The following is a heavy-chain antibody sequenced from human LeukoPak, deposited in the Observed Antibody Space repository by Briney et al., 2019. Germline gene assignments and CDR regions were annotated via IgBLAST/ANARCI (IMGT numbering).Heavy chain of an antibody. D-gene: IGHD2-2*02. CDR1: GYTFTGYY. CDR3: ALTYISRGWFDP. CDR2: INPSDGST. V-gene: IGHV1-46*01. Sequence: ASVKVSCKASGYTFTGYYMHWVRQAPGQGLEWMGMINPSDGSTTYAQKFQGRVTMTSDTSTTTVYMELSSLRSEDTAIHYCALTYISRGWFDPWGQGTLVSVSS. J-gene: IGHJ5*02.